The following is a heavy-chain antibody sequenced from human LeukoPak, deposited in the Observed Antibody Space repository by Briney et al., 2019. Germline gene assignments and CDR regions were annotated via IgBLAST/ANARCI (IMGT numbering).Heavy chain of an antibody. J-gene: IGHJ4*02. CDR3: ARGRGATPLYYFDY. V-gene: IGHV4-34*01. CDR1: GGSFSGDY. CDR2: INHSGST. Sequence: SETLSLTCAVYGGSFSGDYWSWIRQPPGKWLEWIGEINHSGSTNYNPSLKSRVTISVDTSKNQFSLKLSSVTAADTAVYYCARGRGATPLYYFDYWGQGTLVTVSS. D-gene: IGHD1-26*01.